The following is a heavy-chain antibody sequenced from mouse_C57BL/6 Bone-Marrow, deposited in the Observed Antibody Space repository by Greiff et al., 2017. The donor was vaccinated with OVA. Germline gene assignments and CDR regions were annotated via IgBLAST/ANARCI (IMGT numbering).Heavy chain of an antibody. CDR1: GFTFSNYW. J-gene: IGHJ4*01. Sequence: EVKLEESGGGLVQPGGSMKLSCVASGFTFSNYWMNWVRQSPEKGLEWVAQIRLKSDNYATHYAESVKGRFTISRDDSKSSVYLQMNNLRAEDTGIYYCTYGKDAMDYWGQGTSVTVSS. D-gene: IGHD2-1*01. CDR3: TYGKDAMDY. V-gene: IGHV6-3*01. CDR2: IRLKSDNYAT.